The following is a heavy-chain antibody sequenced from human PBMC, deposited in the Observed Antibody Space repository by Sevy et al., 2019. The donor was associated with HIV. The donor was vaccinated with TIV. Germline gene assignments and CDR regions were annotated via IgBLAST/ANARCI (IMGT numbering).Heavy chain of an antibody. D-gene: IGHD2-8*01. CDR2: IKARADGGTT. Sequence: GGSLRLSCAASGFTFSYAWMSWVRQAPEKGREWVGRIKARADGGTTDYAAPVKGRFTISRDDSKNTLYLQMNSLKTEDTAVYYCSTDPIIVLLVTDGMDVWGQGTTVTVSS. J-gene: IGHJ6*02. CDR3: STDPIIVLLVTDGMDV. V-gene: IGHV3-15*01. CDR1: GFTFSYAW.